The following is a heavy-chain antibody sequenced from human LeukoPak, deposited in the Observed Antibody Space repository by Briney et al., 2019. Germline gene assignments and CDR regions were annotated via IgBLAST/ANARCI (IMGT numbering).Heavy chain of an antibody. D-gene: IGHD3-10*01. J-gene: IGHJ5*02. Sequence: ASVKVSCKASGFTLTNYDINWVRQAPGQGLEWMGWMNPINGNTGYARKFQGRVTMTRDTSISTAYMELRSLTSEDTATYYCVRDGEGVAISVNFWFDPWGQGTLVTVSS. CDR1: GFTLTNYD. CDR2: MNPINGNT. V-gene: IGHV1-8*02. CDR3: VRDGEGVAISVNFWFDP.